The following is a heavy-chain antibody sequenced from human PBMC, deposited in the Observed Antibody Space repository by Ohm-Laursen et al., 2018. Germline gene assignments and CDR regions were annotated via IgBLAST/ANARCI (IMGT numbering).Heavy chain of an antibody. CDR1: VFTFADNT. CDR2: INWYSGSI. Sequence: SLRLSCTASVFTFADNTMHWVRQPPGTGKEWVSGINWYSGSIGNEDSVNGRFTISRDNAKNSLYLQMNSLRTEDTALYYCAKDIHAVTYYSNLYYYYGMDVWGQGTTVTVSS. V-gene: IGHV3-9*01. D-gene: IGHD4-11*01. J-gene: IGHJ6*02. CDR3: AKDIHAVTYYSNLYYYYGMDV.